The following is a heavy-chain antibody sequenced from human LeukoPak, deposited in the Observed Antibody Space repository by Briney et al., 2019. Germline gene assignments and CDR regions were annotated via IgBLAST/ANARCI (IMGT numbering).Heavy chain of an antibody. CDR3: AIISGWYFDPTDY. D-gene: IGHD6-19*01. Sequence: PGWAVSLSCASSGCIYRSYAMSWVRQAPWRGLEGVSAISGSGGSTYYADSVRGRFTISRDNSKNTLYLQMNSLRAEDTAVYYCAIISGWYFDPTDYWGQGTLVTVSS. V-gene: IGHV3-23*01. CDR1: GCIYRSYA. CDR2: ISGSGGST. J-gene: IGHJ4*02.